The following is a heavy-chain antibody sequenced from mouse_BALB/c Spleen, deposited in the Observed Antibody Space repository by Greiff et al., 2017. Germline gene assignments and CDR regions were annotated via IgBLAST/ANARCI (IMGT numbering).Heavy chain of an antibody. CDR3: ARGPYYRYDDAMDY. CDR2: IWAGGST. V-gene: IGHV2-9*02. D-gene: IGHD2-14*01. J-gene: IGHJ4*01. CDR1: GFSLTSYG. Sequence: VQVVESGPGLVAPSQSLSITCTVSGFSLTSYGVHWVRQPPGKGLEWLGVIWAGGSTNYNSALMSRLSISKDNSKSQVFLKMNSLQTDDTARYYCARGPYYRYDDAMDYWGQGTSVTVSS.